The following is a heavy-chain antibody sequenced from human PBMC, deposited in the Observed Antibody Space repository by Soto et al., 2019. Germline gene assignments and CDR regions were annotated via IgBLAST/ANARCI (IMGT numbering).Heavy chain of an antibody. CDR1: GFTVSSKY. J-gene: IGHJ5*01. V-gene: IGHV3-66*01. Sequence: EVQLVESGGGLVQPGGSLRLSCAASGFTVSSKYMNWVRQTPGKGLEWVSIIYSNSSTYYADSVKGRFTISRDNSKNTLYLQMNTLRAEDTAVYYCARGLGYCSSTSCYSIFDSRGQGTLVTVSS. CDR3: ARGLGYCSSTSCYSIFDS. D-gene: IGHD2-2*01. CDR2: IYSNSST.